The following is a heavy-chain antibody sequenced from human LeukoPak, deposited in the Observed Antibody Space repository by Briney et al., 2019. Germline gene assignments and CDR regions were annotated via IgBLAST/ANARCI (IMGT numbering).Heavy chain of an antibody. Sequence: GGSLRLSCAASGFTVSSNYMSWVRQAPGKGLEWVSYISSSSSTIYYADSVKGRFTISRDNAKNSLYLQMNSLRDEDTAVYYCARDQGNYNPSDYWGQGTLVTVSS. CDR3: ARDQGNYNPSDY. V-gene: IGHV3-48*02. D-gene: IGHD4-11*01. CDR2: ISSSSSTI. CDR1: GFTVSSNY. J-gene: IGHJ4*02.